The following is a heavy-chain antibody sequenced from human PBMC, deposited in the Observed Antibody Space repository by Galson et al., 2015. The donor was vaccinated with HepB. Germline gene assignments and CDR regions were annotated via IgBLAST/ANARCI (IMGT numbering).Heavy chain of an antibody. CDR1: GGTFSSYT. CDR3: ARVTELGAFDY. Sequence: SVKVSCKASGGTFSSYTISWVRQAPGQGLEWMGRIIPILGIANYAQKFQGRVTITADKSTSTAYMELSSLRSEDTAVYYCARVTELGAFDYWGQGTLVTVSS. D-gene: IGHD1-26*01. CDR2: IIPILGIA. V-gene: IGHV1-69*02. J-gene: IGHJ4*02.